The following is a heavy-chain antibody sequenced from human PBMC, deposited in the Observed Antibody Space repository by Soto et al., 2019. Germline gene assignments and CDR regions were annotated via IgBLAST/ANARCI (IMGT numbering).Heavy chain of an antibody. CDR3: ARQDGEDDY. J-gene: IGHJ4*02. CDR2: IKQDGSEK. CDR1: GFSFSSYW. V-gene: IGHV3-7*01. Sequence: GGSLRLSCAASGFSFSSYWMNWVRQAPGKGLEWVANIKQDGSEKYYVDSVKGRFTISRDNAKNSLYLQMNNLRVEDTAVYYCARQDGEDDYWGQGTLVTVSS.